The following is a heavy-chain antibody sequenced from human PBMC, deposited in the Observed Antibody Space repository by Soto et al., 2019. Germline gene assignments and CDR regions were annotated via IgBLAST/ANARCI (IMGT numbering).Heavy chain of an antibody. CDR3: ARWGLSSSWYYFDY. V-gene: IGHV4-31*03. CDR2: IYYSGST. D-gene: IGHD6-13*01. CDR1: GGSISSGGYY. J-gene: IGHJ4*02. Sequence: PSETLSLTCTVSGGSISSGGYYWSWIRQHPGKGLEWIGYIYYSGSTYYNPSLKSRVTISADTSKNQFSLKLSSVTAADTAVYYCARWGLSSSWYYFDYWGQGTLVTVS.